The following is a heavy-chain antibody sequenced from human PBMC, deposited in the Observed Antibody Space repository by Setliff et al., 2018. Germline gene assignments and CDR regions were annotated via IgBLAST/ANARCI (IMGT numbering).Heavy chain of an antibody. D-gene: IGHD1-26*01. Sequence: SETLSLTCTVSGDSISSADYFWSWIRQPPGKGLEWIGYIYYSGSTNYNPSPKSRLTISVDTSKNQFSLKLSSVTDADTAVYYCAREVGAGAFDIWGQGTMVTVSS. V-gene: IGHV4-30-4*08. CDR3: AREVGAGAFDI. CDR1: GDSISSADYF. CDR2: IYYSGST. J-gene: IGHJ3*02.